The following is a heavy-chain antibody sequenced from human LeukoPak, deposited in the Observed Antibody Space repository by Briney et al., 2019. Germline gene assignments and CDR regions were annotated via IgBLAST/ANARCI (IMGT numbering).Heavy chain of an antibody. V-gene: IGHV3-9*01. J-gene: IGHJ4*02. CDR2: ISWNSGFI. D-gene: IGHD5-12*01. Sequence: PGRSLRLSCAASGYTFDDYAMHWVRQAPGKGLEWVSGISWNSGFIGYADSVKGRFTISRDNAKNSLYLQMNSLRAEDTAVYYCARARATCDYWGQGTLVTVSS. CDR3: ARARATCDY. CDR1: GYTFDDYA.